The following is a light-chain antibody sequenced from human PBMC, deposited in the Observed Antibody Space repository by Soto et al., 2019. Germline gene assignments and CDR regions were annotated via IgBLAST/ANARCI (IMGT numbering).Light chain of an antibody. Sequence: QSALTQPASVSGSPGQSITISCTGTSSDIGGYDYVSWYQQHPGKAPKLMIYDVSNRPSGVSNRFSGSKSANTASLTISGLQADDVADYYCSSYTSISTHVFGTGTKVTVL. CDR3: SSYTSISTHV. CDR2: DVS. J-gene: IGLJ1*01. CDR1: SSDIGGYDY. V-gene: IGLV2-14*01.